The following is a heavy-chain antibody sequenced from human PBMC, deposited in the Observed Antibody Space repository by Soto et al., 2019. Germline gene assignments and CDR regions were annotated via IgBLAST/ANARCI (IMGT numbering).Heavy chain of an antibody. CDR3: ASAAREYYYYGMDV. J-gene: IGHJ6*02. V-gene: IGHV3-23*01. CDR2: IRGSGGST. CDR1: GFTFSSYA. Sequence: EVQLLESGGGLVQPGGSLRLSCAASGFTFSSYAMSWVRQAPGKGLGWVSGIRGSGGSTYYADSVKGRFTTSRDNSKNMLYLQMNSMRAEDTAVYYCASAAREYYYYGMDVWGQGTTVTVSS.